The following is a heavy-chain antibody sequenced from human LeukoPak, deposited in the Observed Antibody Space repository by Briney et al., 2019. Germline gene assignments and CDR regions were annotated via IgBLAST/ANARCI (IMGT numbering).Heavy chain of an antibody. CDR2: IYYSGST. J-gene: IGHJ4*02. V-gene: IGHV4-30-4*01. CDR3: ARDSGYSYGFDY. Sequence: SETLSLTCTVSGGSISSGDYYWSWIRQPPGKGLEWIGYIYYSGSTYYNPSLKSRVTISVDTSKNQFSLKLSSVTAADTAVYYCARDSGYSYGFDYWGQGTLVTVSS. CDR1: GGSISSGDYY. D-gene: IGHD5-18*01.